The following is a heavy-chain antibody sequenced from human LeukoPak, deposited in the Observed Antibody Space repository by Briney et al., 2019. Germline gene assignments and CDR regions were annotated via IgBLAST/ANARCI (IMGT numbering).Heavy chain of an antibody. V-gene: IGHV3-53*01. J-gene: IGHJ6*03. D-gene: IGHD3-10*01. CDR1: GFTVGTNY. CDR3: ARVPYGNYHYYYMDV. CDR2: IYSGSST. Sequence: GGSLRLSCAASGFTVGTNYMSWVRQAPGKGLEWVSLIYSGSSTYYANSVKGRFTISRDNSKNTVYLQMNSLRAEDTAVYYCARVPYGNYHYYYMDVWGKGTTVTVSS.